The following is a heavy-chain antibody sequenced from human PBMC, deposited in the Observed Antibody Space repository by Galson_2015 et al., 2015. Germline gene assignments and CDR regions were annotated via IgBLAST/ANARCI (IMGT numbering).Heavy chain of an antibody. CDR1: GFTLRTSGVG. Sequence: PALVKPTQPLTLTCTFSGFTLRTSGVGVGWIRQPPGKALEWLALIYWNDDKRYSPSLKSRLTITKDTSKNQVVLTMTNMDPVDTATYYCAHILTAAGTEGFDIWGQGTMVTVSS. J-gene: IGHJ3*02. D-gene: IGHD6-13*01. V-gene: IGHV2-5*01. CDR3: AHILTAAGTEGFDI. CDR2: IYWNDDK.